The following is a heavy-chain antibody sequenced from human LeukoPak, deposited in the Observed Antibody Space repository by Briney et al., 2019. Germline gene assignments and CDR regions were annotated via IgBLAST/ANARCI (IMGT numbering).Heavy chain of an antibody. D-gene: IGHD5-12*01. Sequence: GGSLRLSCAASGFTFSDYYMSWIRQAPGKGLEWISYISSSSSFTNYADSVKGRFTTSRDNAKNSLYLQMSSLRVEDTAVYYCARDIVAAQNWFDPWGQGTLVTVSS. CDR3: ARDIVAAQNWFDP. CDR2: ISSSSSFT. V-gene: IGHV3-11*05. CDR1: GFTFSDYY. J-gene: IGHJ5*02.